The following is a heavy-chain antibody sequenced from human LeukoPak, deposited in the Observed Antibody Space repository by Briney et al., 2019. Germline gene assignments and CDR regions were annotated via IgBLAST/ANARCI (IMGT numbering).Heavy chain of an antibody. J-gene: IGHJ5*02. CDR3: ARVGYFDWLSNWFDP. CDR2: IASDGSST. D-gene: IGHD3-9*01. V-gene: IGHV3-74*01. Sequence: PGGSLRLSCAASGFTFSSYWMNWVRQAPGKGLVWASRIASDGSSTTYADSVKGRFSISRDNAKNTLYLQMNSLRVEDTAVYYCARVGYFDWLSNWFDPWGQGTLVTVSS. CDR1: GFTFSSYW.